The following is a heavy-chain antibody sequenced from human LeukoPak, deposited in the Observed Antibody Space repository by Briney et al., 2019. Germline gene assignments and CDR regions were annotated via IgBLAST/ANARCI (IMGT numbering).Heavy chain of an antibody. V-gene: IGHV4-59*01. CDR2: IYYSGGT. J-gene: IGHJ4*02. CDR3: ARDGYNFAFDY. CDR1: GASISSYY. Sequence: PSETLSLTCTVCGASISSYYWSWIRQPPGKGLEWIVYIYYSGGTNYNPSLKSRVSFSVDTSKNQFSLKLSSVTAADTAVYYCARDGYNFAFDYWGQGTLVTVSS. D-gene: IGHD5-24*01.